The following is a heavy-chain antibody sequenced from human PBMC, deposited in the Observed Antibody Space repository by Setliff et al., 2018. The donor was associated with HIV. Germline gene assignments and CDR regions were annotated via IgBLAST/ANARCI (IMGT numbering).Heavy chain of an antibody. CDR1: GFTFNSYA. Sequence: GESLKISCVASGFTFNSYAFNWVRQAPGEGLEWVSFISSSGNSAHYADSVEGRFTVSRDNSKNTVYLQMNSLRVEDTAVYYCAQDLLPTISGNFFPYYYGMDVWGQGTKVTVSS. CDR3: AQDLLPTISGNFFPYYYGMDV. CDR2: ISSSGNSA. V-gene: IGHV3-23*01. D-gene: IGHD5-12*01. J-gene: IGHJ6*02.